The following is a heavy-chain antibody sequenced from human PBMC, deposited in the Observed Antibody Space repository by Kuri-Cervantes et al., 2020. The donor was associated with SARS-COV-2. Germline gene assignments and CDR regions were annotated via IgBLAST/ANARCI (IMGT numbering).Heavy chain of an antibody. CDR1: GFTFSSYE. J-gene: IGHJ6*02. Sequence: GGSLRLSCAASGFTFSSYEMNWVRQAPGKGLEWVSYVSSSGSTIYYADSVKGRFTISRDNARNSLYLQMNSLRAEDTAVYYCASEGGVLEPRNYYYYGMDVWGQGTTVTVSS. CDR3: ASEGGVLEPRNYYYYGMDV. V-gene: IGHV3-48*03. CDR2: VSSSGSTI. D-gene: IGHD2-8*02.